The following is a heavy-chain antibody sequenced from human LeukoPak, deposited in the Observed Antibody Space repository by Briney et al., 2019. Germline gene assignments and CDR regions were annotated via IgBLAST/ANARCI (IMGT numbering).Heavy chain of an antibody. Sequence: SETLSLTCAVYGGSFSGYYWSWIRQPPGKGLEWIGEINHSGSTNYNPSLKSRVTISVDTSKNQFSLKLSSVTAADTAVYYCASHHYDYVWGSYRYFDYWGQGTLVTVSS. CDR2: INHSGST. CDR1: GGSFSGYY. J-gene: IGHJ4*02. CDR3: ASHHYDYVWGSYRYFDY. V-gene: IGHV4-34*01. D-gene: IGHD3-16*02.